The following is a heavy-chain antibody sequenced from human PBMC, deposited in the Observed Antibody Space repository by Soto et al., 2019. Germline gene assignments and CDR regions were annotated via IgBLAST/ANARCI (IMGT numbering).Heavy chain of an antibody. V-gene: IGHV1-69*10. CDR1: GYTFTSYG. CDR2: IIPILGTT. J-gene: IGHJ4*02. Sequence: SVKVSCKTSGYTFTSYGFSWVRQTPGQGLQWMGGIIPILGTTNYAQNFQGRVTITADKSTSTAYMELSRLRSEDTAVYFCAGEGFSGTYFPYWGQGTVVTAPQ. D-gene: IGHD1-26*01. CDR3: AGEGFSGTYFPY.